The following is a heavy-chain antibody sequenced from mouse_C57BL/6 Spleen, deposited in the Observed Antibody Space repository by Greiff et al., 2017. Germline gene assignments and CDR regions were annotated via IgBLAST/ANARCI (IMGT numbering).Heavy chain of an antibody. D-gene: IGHD1-1*01. Sequence: QVQLQQPGAELVKPGASVKLSCKASGYTFTSYWMHWVKQRPGQGLEWIGMIHPNSGSTNYNEKFKSKATLTVDKSSSTAYMQLSCLTSEDSAVYYCARNYSSSDRYFDYWGQGTTLTVSS. V-gene: IGHV1-64*01. CDR3: ARNYSSSDRYFDY. CDR1: GYTFTSYW. J-gene: IGHJ2*01. CDR2: IHPNSGST.